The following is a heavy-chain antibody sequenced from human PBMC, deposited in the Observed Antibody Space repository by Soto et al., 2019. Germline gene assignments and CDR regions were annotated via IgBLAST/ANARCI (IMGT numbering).Heavy chain of an antibody. CDR1: GGTFSSYR. CDR2: INAIYRKA. CDR3: VRLGAKGNWFDP. Sequence: SVNLSCTASGGTFSSYRINWVRQAPGQGLEWMGGINAIYRKADYAQKFQGRVTITRDTSASTSYMELSSLKSQDTAVYYCVRLGAKGNWFDPWGQGTLVTVSS. J-gene: IGHJ5*02. D-gene: IGHD1-26*01. V-gene: IGHV1-69*05.